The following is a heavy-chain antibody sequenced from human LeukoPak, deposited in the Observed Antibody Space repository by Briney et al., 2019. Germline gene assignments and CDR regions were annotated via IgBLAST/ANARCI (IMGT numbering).Heavy chain of an antibody. CDR3: AAELGYSSSWYRDNWFDP. J-gene: IGHJ5*02. V-gene: IGHV1-58*01. CDR1: GFTFTSSA. D-gene: IGHD6-13*01. CDR2: VVVGSGNT. Sequence: SVKVSCKASGFTFTSSAVQWVRQARGQRLEWIGWVVVGSGNTNYAQKFQERVTITRDMSTSTAYMELSSLRSEDTAVYYCAAELGYSSSWYRDNWFDPWGQGTLVTVSS.